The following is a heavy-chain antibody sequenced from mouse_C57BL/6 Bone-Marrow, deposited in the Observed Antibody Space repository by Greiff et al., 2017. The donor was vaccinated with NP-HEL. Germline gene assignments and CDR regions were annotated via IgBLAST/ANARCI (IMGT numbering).Heavy chain of an antibody. D-gene: IGHD2-5*01. CDR2: IDPSDSYT. V-gene: IGHV1-69*01. CDR1: GYTFTSYW. J-gene: IGHJ1*03. Sequence: QVQLQQPGAELVMPGASAKLSCKASGYTFTSYWMHWVKQRPGQGLEWIGEIDPSDSYTNYNQKFKGKSTLTVDKSSSTAYMQLSSLTSEDSAVYYCARDVDYSNYWYFDVWGTGTTVTVSS. CDR3: ARDVDYSNYWYFDV.